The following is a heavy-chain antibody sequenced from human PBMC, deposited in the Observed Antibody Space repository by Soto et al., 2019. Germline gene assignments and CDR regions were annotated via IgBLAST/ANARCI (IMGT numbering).Heavy chain of an antibody. CDR2: IHYSGST. CDR3: ARVRFEQQMSHFDY. CDR1: GGSISSSSYY. V-gene: IGHV4-61*05. Sequence: SETLSLTCTVSGGSISSSSYYWSWIRQPPGKGLEWIGNIHYSGSTNYNPSLKSRIIINPDTSKNQFSLQLNSVTPEDTAVYYCARVRFEQQMSHFDYWGQGILVTVSS. J-gene: IGHJ4*02. D-gene: IGHD6-13*01.